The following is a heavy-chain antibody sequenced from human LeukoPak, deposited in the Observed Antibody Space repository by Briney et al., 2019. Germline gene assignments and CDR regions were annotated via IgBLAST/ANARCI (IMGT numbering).Heavy chain of an antibody. V-gene: IGHV3-15*01. D-gene: IGHD3-16*01. CDR2: IRGRSDGETA. CDR1: GFTFSKAW. J-gene: IGHJ4*02. CDR3: ATGWVITDF. Sequence: KPGGSLRLSCTASGFTFSKAWMSWARQPPGKGLEWVGRIRGRSDGETADYGAPVKGRFTISRDDSKNTVYLQMNSLKTEDTAVYYCATGWVITDFWGQGTLVTVSS.